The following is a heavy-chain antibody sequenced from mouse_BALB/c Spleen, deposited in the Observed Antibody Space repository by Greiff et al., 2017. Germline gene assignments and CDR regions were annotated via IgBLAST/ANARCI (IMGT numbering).Heavy chain of an antibody. CDR1: GYSITSDYA. Sequence: EVKLLESGPGLVKPSQSLSLTCTVTGYSITSDYAWNWIPQFPGNKLEWMGYISYSGSTSYNPSLKSRISISRDTSKNQFFLQLNSVTTEDTATYYCARGDWDSYFDYWGQGTTLTVSS. J-gene: IGHJ2*01. D-gene: IGHD4-1*01. CDR2: ISYSGST. CDR3: ARGDWDSYFDY. V-gene: IGHV3-2*02.